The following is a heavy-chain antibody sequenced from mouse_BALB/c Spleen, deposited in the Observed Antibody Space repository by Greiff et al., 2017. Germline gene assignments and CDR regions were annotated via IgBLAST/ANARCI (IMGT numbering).Heavy chain of an antibody. D-gene: IGHD2-3*01. CDR1: GFNIKDTY. CDR2: IDPANGNT. CDR3: AIYDGYLRAY. V-gene: IGHV14-3*02. J-gene: IGHJ3*01. Sequence: EVKLVESGAELVKPGASVKLSCTASGFNIKDTYMHWVKQRPEQGLEWIGRIDPANGNTKYDPKFQGKATITADTSSNTAYLQLSSLTSEDTAVYYCAIYDGYLRAYWGQGTLVTVSA.